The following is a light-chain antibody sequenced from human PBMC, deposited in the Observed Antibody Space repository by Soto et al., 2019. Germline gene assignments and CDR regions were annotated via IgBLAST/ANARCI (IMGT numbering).Light chain of an antibody. CDR3: QKSYSTPRT. V-gene: IGKV1-39*01. Sequence: DIQMPQSPSSLSASVVYRVTITFRASQSISSYLNWYQQKPGKAPKLLIYAASSLQSGVPSRFSGSGSGTDFTLTISSLQPEDFATYYCQKSYSTPRTCGKGNKVDIK. CDR1: QSISSY. CDR2: AAS. J-gene: IGKJ1*01.